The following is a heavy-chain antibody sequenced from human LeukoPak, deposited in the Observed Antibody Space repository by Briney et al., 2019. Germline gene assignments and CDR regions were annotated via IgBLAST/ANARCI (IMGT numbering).Heavy chain of an antibody. CDR2: IKKKTDGGTT. D-gene: IGHD3-10*01. CDR3: TTATMVRDYDY. CDR1: GFPFSDDW. J-gene: IGHJ4*02. V-gene: IGHV3-15*01. Sequence: GGSLRLSCAASGFPFSDDWMSWVRQAPGKGLEWVGRIKKKTDGGTTDYAAPVKGRFSISRDDSKNMLYLEMNSLKIEDTAVYYCTTATMVRDYDYWGQGTLVTVSS.